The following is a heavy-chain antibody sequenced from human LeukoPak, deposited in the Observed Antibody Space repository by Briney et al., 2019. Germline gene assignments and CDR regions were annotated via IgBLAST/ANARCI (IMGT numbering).Heavy chain of an antibody. D-gene: IGHD3-10*01. CDR3: ARRYGSGSSGTFDY. CDR2: INHSGST. Sequence: SETLSLTCAVYGGSFSGYYWTWIRQPPGKGLEWIGEINHSGSTNYNPSLKSRVTISVDTSKNQFSLSLSSVTAADTAVYYCARRYGSGSSGTFDYWGQGTLVTVSS. CDR1: GGSFSGYY. J-gene: IGHJ4*02. V-gene: IGHV4-34*01.